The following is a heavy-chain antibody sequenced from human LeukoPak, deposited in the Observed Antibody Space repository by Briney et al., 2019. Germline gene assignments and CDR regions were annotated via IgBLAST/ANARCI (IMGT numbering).Heavy chain of an antibody. Sequence: GGSLRLSCAASGFTFSSYWMSWVRQAPGKGLELVANIKQDGSEKYYVDSVKGRFTISRDNAKNSLYLQMNSLRAEDTAVYYCAREYYDILTGYYKKYFQHWGQGTLVTVSS. CDR2: IKQDGSEK. J-gene: IGHJ1*01. CDR1: GFTFSSYW. V-gene: IGHV3-7*01. CDR3: AREYYDILTGYYKKYFQH. D-gene: IGHD3-9*01.